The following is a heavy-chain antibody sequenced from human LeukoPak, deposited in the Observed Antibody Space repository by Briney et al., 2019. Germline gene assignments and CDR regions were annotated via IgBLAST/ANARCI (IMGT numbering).Heavy chain of an antibody. CDR3: ARADLYGGNPFDAFDI. V-gene: IGHV4-34*01. J-gene: IGHJ3*02. CDR2: IYYSGST. CDR1: GGSFSGYY. D-gene: IGHD4-23*01. Sequence: PSETLSLTCAVYGGSFSGYYWSWIRQPPGKGLEWIGSIYYSGSTYYNPSLKSRVTISVDTSKNQFSLKLSSVTAADTAIYHCARADLYGGNPFDAFDIWGQGTMVTVSS.